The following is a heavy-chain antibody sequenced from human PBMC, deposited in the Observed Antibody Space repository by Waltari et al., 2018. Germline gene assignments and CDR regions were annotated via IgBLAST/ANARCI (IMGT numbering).Heavy chain of an antibody. V-gene: IGHV3-23*03. CDR3: VKETAYGYYFDN. D-gene: IGHD3-10*01. J-gene: IGHJ4*02. Sequence: EVQLLESGGGLIPPGGSLTLSCAASGFTFNNYAMNWIRQAPGKGLEWVSVIDRGGGAYYADSVKGRFTISRDNSKNTLYLQMSSLRLEDTAVYYCVKETAYGYYFDNWGQGTLVSVSS. CDR1: GFTFNNYA. CDR2: IDRGGGA.